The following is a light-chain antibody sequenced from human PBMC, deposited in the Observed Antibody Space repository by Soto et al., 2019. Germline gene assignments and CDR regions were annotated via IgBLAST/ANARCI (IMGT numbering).Light chain of an antibody. J-gene: IGKJ4*01. Sequence: EIVMTQSPATLSVSPGERATLSCRASQSISNSLALYQQKPGQAPRLLIYHASTRAAGIPARFSGSGSGTEFTLTVSSLQSEDFGVYYCQQYNKWRLTFGGGTKVEIK. CDR1: QSISNS. CDR2: HAS. V-gene: IGKV3-15*01. CDR3: QQYNKWRLT.